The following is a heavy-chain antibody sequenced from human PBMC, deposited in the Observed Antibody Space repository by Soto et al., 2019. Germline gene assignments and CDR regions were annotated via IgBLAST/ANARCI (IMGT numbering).Heavy chain of an antibody. D-gene: IGHD6-19*01. Sequence: SETLSLTCAVYGGSFSGYYWSLIRQPPGKGLEWIGEINHSGSTNYNPSLKSRVTISVDTSKNQFSLKLSSVTAADTAVYYCARNLYSSGWYFDYWGQGTLVTVSS. CDR1: GGSFSGYY. V-gene: IGHV4-34*01. CDR3: ARNLYSSGWYFDY. J-gene: IGHJ4*02. CDR2: INHSGST.